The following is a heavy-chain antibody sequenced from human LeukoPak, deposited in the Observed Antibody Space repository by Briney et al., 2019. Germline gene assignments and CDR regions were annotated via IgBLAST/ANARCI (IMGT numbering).Heavy chain of an antibody. CDR1: GFTFSTAW. CDR3: ATYSGPDKWDASDM. D-gene: IGHD1-26*01. V-gene: IGHV3-7*01. CDR2: IRVDGSTE. J-gene: IGHJ3*02. Sequence: TGGSLRLSCVGSGFTFSTAWMSWVRQAPGKGLEWVATIRVDGSTEYPVDSMKGRFTISRDNAKNSLHLQMNSLRAEDTAVYYCATYSGPDKWDASDMWGQGTLVTVSS.